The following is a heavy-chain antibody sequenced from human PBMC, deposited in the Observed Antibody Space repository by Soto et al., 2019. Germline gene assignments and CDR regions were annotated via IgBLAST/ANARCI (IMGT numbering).Heavy chain of an antibody. J-gene: IGHJ4*02. CDR3: ARHLWGISDGLYFDY. D-gene: IGHD7-27*01. CDR1: GGSISISSYY. Sequence: SETRSPTCTVSGGSISISSYYWGWIRQPPGKGLEWIGNIFYSGSTYYNPSVRSRLAISVDTSKNRSSLKLNSGTAADTAVYYCARHLWGISDGLYFDYWGQGTLVTVSS. V-gene: IGHV4-39*01. CDR2: IFYSGST.